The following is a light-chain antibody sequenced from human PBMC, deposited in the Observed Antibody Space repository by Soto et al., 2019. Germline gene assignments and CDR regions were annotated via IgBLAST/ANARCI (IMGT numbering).Light chain of an antibody. CDR1: SSNIGSKS. V-gene: IGLV1-44*01. CDR2: SNS. Sequence: QSVLTQPPSASGTPGQRVTISCSGSSSNIGSKSVNWYQQVPGTAPKILIYSNSQRPSGVPDRFSGSKSGTSASLAISVLQSEDEADYYCGVWDDSVNVRYLFGTGTKVTVL. CDR3: GVWDDSVNVRYL. J-gene: IGLJ1*01.